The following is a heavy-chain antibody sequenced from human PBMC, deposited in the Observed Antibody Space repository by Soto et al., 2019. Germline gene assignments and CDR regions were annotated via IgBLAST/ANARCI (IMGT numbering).Heavy chain of an antibody. J-gene: IGHJ6*02. CDR2: IKQDGSEK. Sequence: PGGSLRLSCAASGFTFSSYWMSWVRQAPGKGLEWVANIKQDGSEKYYVDSVKGRFTISRDNAKNSLYLQMNSLRAGDTAVYYCARDVVLRELSYYYYYGMDVWGQGTTVTVSS. CDR1: GFTFSSYW. D-gene: IGHD3-16*01. CDR3: ARDVVLRELSYYYYYGMDV. V-gene: IGHV3-7*01.